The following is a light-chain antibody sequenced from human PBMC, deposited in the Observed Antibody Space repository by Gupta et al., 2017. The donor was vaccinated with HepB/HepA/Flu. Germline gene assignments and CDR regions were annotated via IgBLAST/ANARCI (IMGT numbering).Light chain of an antibody. CDR1: QPVGNIY. J-gene: IGKJ1*01. CDR3: QQWCNSRWT. V-gene: IGKV3-20*01. Sequence: EIVLTQSPGTLSLSPGERATLSCRASQPVGNIYVAWYQQKPGQAPRLLIYGASSRAAGIPDRFSGSGSGTDFSLTINRLEPEDFAVSYCQQWCNSRWTFGQGTKLEIK. CDR2: GAS.